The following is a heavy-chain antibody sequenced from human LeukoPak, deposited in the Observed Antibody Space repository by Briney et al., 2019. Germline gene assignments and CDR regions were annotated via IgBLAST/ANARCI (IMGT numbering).Heavy chain of an antibody. CDR1: GGSISSSSYY. Sequence: PSETLSLTCTVSGGSISSSSYYWGWIRQPPGKGLEWIGSIYYSGSTYYNPSLKSRATISVDTSKNQFPLKLSSVTAADTAVYYCARERPRNGGLFDYWGQGTLVTVSS. CDR2: IYYSGST. J-gene: IGHJ4*02. D-gene: IGHD3-16*01. V-gene: IGHV4-39*02. CDR3: ARERPRNGGLFDY.